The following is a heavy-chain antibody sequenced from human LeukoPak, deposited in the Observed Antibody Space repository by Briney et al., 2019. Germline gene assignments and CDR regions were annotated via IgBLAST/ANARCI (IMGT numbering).Heavy chain of an antibody. CDR1: GFSFRSYW. CDR2: IESDGSEK. J-gene: IGHJ4*02. Sequence: GGSLRLSWAASGFSFRSYWMSWVRQAPGKGLEWVANIESDGSEKNYADSVKGRFTISRDNAKNSLYLQMDSLRAEDTAVYYCAGGMGWVSDYWGQGTLVTVSS. D-gene: IGHD6-19*01. V-gene: IGHV3-7*03. CDR3: AGGMGWVSDY.